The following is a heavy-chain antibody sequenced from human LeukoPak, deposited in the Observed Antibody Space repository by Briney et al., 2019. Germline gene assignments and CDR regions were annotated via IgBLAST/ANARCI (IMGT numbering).Heavy chain of an antibody. J-gene: IGHJ6*03. D-gene: IGHD3-3*02. V-gene: IGHV4-4*07. CDR2: IYTSGST. CDR3: ARDSGFSPAGYYYYYMDV. CDR1: GGSISSYY. Sequence: SETLSLTCTVSGGSISSYYWSWTRQPAGKGLEWIGRIYTSGSTNYNPSLKSRVTMSVDTSKNQFSLKLSSVTAADTAVYYCARDSGFSPAGYYYYYMDVWGKGTTVTVSS.